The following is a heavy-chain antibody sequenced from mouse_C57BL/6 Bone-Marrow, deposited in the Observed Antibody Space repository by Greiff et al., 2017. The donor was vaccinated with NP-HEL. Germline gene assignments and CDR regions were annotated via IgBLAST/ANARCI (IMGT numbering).Heavy chain of an antibody. J-gene: IGHJ1*03. CDR2: IHPNSGST. CDR1: GYTFTSYW. CDR3: ARLRDYDAGYWYFDV. V-gene: IGHV1-64*01. Sequence: VQLQQPGAELVKPGASVKLSCKASGYTFTSYWMHWVKQRPGRGLEWIGMIHPNSGSTNYNEKFKSKATLTVDKSSSTAYMQLSSLTSEDSAVYYCARLRDYDAGYWYFDVWGTGTTVTVSS. D-gene: IGHD2-4*01.